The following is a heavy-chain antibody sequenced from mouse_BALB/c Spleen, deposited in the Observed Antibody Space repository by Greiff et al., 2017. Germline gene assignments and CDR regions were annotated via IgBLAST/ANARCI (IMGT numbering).Heavy chain of an antibody. D-gene: IGHD2-12*01. Sequence: VQLQQSGPELVKPGASVRISCKASGYTFTSYYIHWVKQRPGQGLEWIGWIYPGNVNTKYNEKFKGKATLTADKSSSTAYMQLSSLTSEDSAVYFCARKELLLYAMDYWGQGTSVTVSS. V-gene: IGHV1S56*01. J-gene: IGHJ4*01. CDR2: IYPGNVNT. CDR1: GYTFTSYY. CDR3: ARKELLLYAMDY.